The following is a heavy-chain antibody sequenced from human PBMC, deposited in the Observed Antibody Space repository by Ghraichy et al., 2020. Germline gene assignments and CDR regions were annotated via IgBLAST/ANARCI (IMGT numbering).Heavy chain of an antibody. D-gene: IGHD1-7*01. J-gene: IGHJ5*02. Sequence: SETLSLTCTVSGGSISSYYWSWIRQPPGKGLEWIGYIYYSGSTNYDPSLKSRVTISVDTSKNQFSLKLSSVTAADTAVYYCARITGTRGNNWFDPWGQGTLVTVSS. CDR2: IYYSGST. CDR3: ARITGTRGNNWFDP. V-gene: IGHV4-59*01. CDR1: GGSISSYY.